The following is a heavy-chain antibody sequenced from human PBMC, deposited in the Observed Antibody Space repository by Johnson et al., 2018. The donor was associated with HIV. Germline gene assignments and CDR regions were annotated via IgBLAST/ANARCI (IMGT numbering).Heavy chain of an antibody. V-gene: IGHV3-15*01. Sequence: VQLVESGGGVVQPGGSLRLSCAASGFTFSSYGMHWVRQAPGKGLEWVGRIKSKTDGGTTDYAAPVKGRFTISRDDSKDTLYLQINSLKTEDTAVYYCTSEGAFYDAFDIWGQGAMVTVSS. CDR1: GFTFSSYG. CDR3: TSEGAFYDAFDI. D-gene: IGHD3-16*01. CDR2: IKSKTDGGTT. J-gene: IGHJ3*02.